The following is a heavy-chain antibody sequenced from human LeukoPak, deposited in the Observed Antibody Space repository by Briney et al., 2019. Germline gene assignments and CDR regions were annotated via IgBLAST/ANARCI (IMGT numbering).Heavy chain of an antibody. CDR3: AKDRGYYGSGSYYPANYYYGMDV. V-gene: IGHV3-21*01. Sequence: GGSLRLSCAASGFTFSSYSMNWVRQAPGKGLEWVSSISSSSSYIYYADSVKGRFTISRDNAKNSLYLQMNSLRAEDTAVYYCAKDRGYYGSGSYYPANYYYGMDVWGQGTTVTVSS. J-gene: IGHJ6*02. CDR2: ISSSSSYI. D-gene: IGHD3-10*01. CDR1: GFTFSSYS.